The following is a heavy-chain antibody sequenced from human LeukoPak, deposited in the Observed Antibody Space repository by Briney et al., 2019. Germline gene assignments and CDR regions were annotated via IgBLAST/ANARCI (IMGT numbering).Heavy chain of an antibody. CDR2: IYSGGST. CDR1: GFTVSSNY. D-gene: IGHD5-12*01. J-gene: IGHJ3*02. Sequence: PGGSLRLSCVASGFTVSSNYMSWVRQAPGKGLEWVSVIYSGGSTYYADSVKGRFTISRDNSKNTLYLQMNSLRAEDTAVYYCARDEYSGYEDSTGAFDIWGQGTMVTVSS. V-gene: IGHV3-53*05. CDR3: ARDEYSGYEDSTGAFDI.